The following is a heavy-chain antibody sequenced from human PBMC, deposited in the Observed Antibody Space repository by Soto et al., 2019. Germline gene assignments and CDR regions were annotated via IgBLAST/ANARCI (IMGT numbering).Heavy chain of an antibody. V-gene: IGHV3-30*18. CDR1: GCTFSSYG. Sequence: QVQLVESGGGVVQPGRSLRLSCAASGCTFSSYGMHWVRQAPGKGLEWVAVISYDGSNKYYADSVKGRFTISRDNSKNTLYLQMNSLRAEDTAVYYCAKDNAAGPYSSSAGRYYYYGMDVWGQGTTVTVSS. D-gene: IGHD6-13*01. J-gene: IGHJ6*02. CDR3: AKDNAAGPYSSSAGRYYYYGMDV. CDR2: ISYDGSNK.